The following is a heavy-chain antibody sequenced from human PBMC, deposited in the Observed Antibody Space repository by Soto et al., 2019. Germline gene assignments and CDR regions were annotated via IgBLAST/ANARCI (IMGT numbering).Heavy chain of an antibody. V-gene: IGHV1-3*01. J-gene: IGHJ4*02. CDR2: INAGYGNT. CDR1: GYTFSSYA. Sequence: QVHLVQSGAEVRKPGASVKVSCKASGYTFSSYAMHWVRQAPGQRLEWMGWINAGYGNTKSSQKFQDRGTISRDTSASTANMELTSMRSEDTAVYYCARDTGDGTFDFWGQGTLVTVSS. D-gene: IGHD7-27*01. CDR3: ARDTGDGTFDF.